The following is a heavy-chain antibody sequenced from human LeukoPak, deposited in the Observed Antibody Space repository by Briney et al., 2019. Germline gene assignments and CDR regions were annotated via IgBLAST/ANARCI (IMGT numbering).Heavy chain of an antibody. Sequence: ASVKVSCKASGYTFTSYGISWVRQAPGQGLEWMGWISAYNGNTNYAQKLQGRVTMTTDTSTSTACMELRSLRSDDTAVYYCARVPGFITMIVVVDPGGFDYWGQGTLVTVSS. V-gene: IGHV1-18*01. CDR1: GYTFTSYG. CDR2: ISAYNGNT. J-gene: IGHJ4*02. D-gene: IGHD3-22*01. CDR3: ARVPGFITMIVVVDPGGFDY.